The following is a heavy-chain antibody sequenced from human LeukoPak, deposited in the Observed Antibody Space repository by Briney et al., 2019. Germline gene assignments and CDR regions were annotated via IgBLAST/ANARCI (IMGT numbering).Heavy chain of an antibody. V-gene: IGHV3-23*01. CDR1: GFTVSSNH. Sequence: PGGSLRLSCAASGFTVSSNHMSWVRQAPGKRLEWVSAISGSGGSTYYADSVKGRFTISRDNSKNALYLQMNSLRAEDTAVYYCAKSRWETYAVRAFDIWGQGTMVTVSS. D-gene: IGHD1-26*01. J-gene: IGHJ3*02. CDR2: ISGSGGST. CDR3: AKSRWETYAVRAFDI.